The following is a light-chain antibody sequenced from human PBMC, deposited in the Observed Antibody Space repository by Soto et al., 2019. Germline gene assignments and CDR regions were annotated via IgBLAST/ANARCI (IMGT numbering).Light chain of an antibody. Sequence: EIQVTQSPTSLSASVGDRVTITCRASRSIGNNLNWYQQRPGKAPQLLIYAASSLQSWVPSRFSGSSSGTDFTLAINGLQPEDFATYYCQQSFSPHIACGQGTRL. CDR1: RSIGNN. CDR2: AAS. CDR3: QQSFSPHIA. J-gene: IGKJ5*01. V-gene: IGKV1-39*01.